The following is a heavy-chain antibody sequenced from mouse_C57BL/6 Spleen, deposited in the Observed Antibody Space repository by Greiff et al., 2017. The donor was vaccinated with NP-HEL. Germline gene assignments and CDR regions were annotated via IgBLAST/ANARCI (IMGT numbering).Heavy chain of an antibody. V-gene: IGHV1-81*01. CDR3: ARSASITTPFDY. CDR1: GYTFTSYG. J-gene: IGHJ2*01. CDR2: IYPRSGNT. D-gene: IGHD1-1*01. Sequence: VQLVESGAELARPGASVKLSCKASGYTFTSYGISWVKQRTGQGLEWIGEIYPRSGNTYYNEKFKGKATLTADKSSSTAYMELRSLTSEDSAVYFCARSASITTPFDYWGQGTTLTVSS.